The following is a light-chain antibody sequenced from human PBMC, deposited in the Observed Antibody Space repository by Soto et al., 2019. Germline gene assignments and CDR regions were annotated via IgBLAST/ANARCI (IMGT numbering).Light chain of an antibody. CDR3: QQYHNWPSWT. V-gene: IGKV3-11*01. J-gene: IGKJ1*01. Sequence: SLLAQSPAPLSLSPGERATLSCRASQSVSSYLAWYQQKPGQAPRLLIYDASNRATGIPDRFSGSGSGTDFTLTISSLQSEDFAVYHCQQYHNWPSWTFGQGTKVDIK. CDR2: DAS. CDR1: QSVSSY.